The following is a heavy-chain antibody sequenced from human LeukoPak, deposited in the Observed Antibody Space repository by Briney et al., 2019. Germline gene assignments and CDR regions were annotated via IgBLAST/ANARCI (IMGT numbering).Heavy chain of an antibody. Sequence: GGSLRLSCAASGFTFSSYEMHWVRQAPGKGLEWVSYISSSGSTIYYADSVKGRFTISRGNAKNSLYLQMNSLRAEDTAVYYCARDYGGSSPFDYWGQGTLVTVSS. CDR3: ARDYGGSSPFDY. CDR1: GFTFSSYE. V-gene: IGHV3-48*03. J-gene: IGHJ4*02. CDR2: ISSSGSTI. D-gene: IGHD4-23*01.